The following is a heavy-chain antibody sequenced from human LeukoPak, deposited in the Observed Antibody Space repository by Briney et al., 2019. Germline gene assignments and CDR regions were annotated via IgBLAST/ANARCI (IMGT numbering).Heavy chain of an antibody. J-gene: IGHJ4*02. CDR2: INHSGST. Sequence: SETLSLTCAVYGGSFSGYYWSWIRQPPGEGLEWIGEINHSGSTNYNPSLKSRVTISVDTSKNQLSLKLSSVTAADTAVYYCARRIATSHYYYYGSGSLRPFDYWGQGTLVTVSS. CDR1: GGSFSGYY. CDR3: ARRIATSHYYYYGSGSLRPFDY. V-gene: IGHV4-34*01. D-gene: IGHD3-10*01.